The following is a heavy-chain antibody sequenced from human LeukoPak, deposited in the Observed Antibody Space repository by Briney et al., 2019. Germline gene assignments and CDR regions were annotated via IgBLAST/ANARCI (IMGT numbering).Heavy chain of an antibody. D-gene: IGHD6-13*01. CDR1: GYTFTSFG. CDR3: VRDLAGATTGTIPLFDY. J-gene: IGHJ4*02. Sequence: ASVKVSCKASGYTFTSFGITWVRQAPGQGLEWMGWISAYNGNTNYARKLQGRVTMTTDTSTSTAYMELRSLRSDDTAVYYCVRDLAGATTGTIPLFDYWGQGTLVTVSS. V-gene: IGHV1-18*01. CDR2: ISAYNGNT.